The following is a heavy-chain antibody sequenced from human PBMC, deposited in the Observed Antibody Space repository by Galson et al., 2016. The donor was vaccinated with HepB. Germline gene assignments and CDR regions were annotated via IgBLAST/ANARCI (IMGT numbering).Heavy chain of an antibody. V-gene: IGHV1-18*01. CDR2: ISAKNGNT. CDR3: ARDPGRGSGSYLYYYFGLDV. Sequence: SVKVSCKASGYTFTTYGISWLRQAPGQGLEWMGWISAKNGNTNYAQKVQASVTMTTDTSTSTAYMELRTLRSDDTAVYYCARDPGRGSGSYLYYYFGLDVWGQGTSVTVSS. D-gene: IGHD3-10*01. CDR1: GYTFTTYG. J-gene: IGHJ6*02.